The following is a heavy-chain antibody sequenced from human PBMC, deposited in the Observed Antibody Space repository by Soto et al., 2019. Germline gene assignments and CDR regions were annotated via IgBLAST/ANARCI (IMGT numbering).Heavy chain of an antibody. CDR3: AKDIGSSGWYWSATLDY. Sequence: TGGSLRLSWAASGFTFSDYYIHWIRRATGKGLEWISYISGNGEIIQYAASARGRFTISRDNAENSVYLEMNSLRAEDTAVYYCAKDIGSSGWYWSATLDYWGQGTLVTVSS. J-gene: IGHJ4*02. D-gene: IGHD6-13*01. CDR2: ISGNGEII. V-gene: IGHV3-11*04. CDR1: GFTFSDYY.